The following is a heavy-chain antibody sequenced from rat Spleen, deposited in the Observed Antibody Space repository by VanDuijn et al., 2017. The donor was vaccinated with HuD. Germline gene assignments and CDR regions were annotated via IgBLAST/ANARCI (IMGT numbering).Heavy chain of an antibody. V-gene: IGHV5-46*01. CDR1: GFTFSSFA. J-gene: IGHJ3*01. CDR2: ITSGGSNT. Sequence: EVQLVESGGGLVQPGRSLKLSCAASGFTFSSFAMAWVRQAPKKGLEWVATITSGGSNTYYPDSVKGRFTISRDNAKSTLYLQMNSLRSEDTATYYCTRQNNYAAYWGQGTLVTVSS. D-gene: IGHD1-10*01. CDR3: TRQNNYAAY.